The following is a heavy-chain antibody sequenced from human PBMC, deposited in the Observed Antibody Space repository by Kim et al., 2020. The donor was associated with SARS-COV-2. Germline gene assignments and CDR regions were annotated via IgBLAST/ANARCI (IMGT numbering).Heavy chain of an antibody. Sequence: ASVKVSCKASGYTFTSYYMHWVRQAPGQGLEWMGIINPSGGSTSYAQKFQGRVTMTRDTSTSTVYMELSSLRSEDTAVYYCARDDDYGWSTPAEYFHHWGQGTLVTVSS. CDR3: ARDDDYGWSTPAEYFHH. D-gene: IGHD4-17*01. V-gene: IGHV1-46*01. J-gene: IGHJ1*01. CDR2: INPSGGST. CDR1: GYTFTSYY.